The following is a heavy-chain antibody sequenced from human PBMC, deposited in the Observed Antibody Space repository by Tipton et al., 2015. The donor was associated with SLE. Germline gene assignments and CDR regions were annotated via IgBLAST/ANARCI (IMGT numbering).Heavy chain of an antibody. CDR3: ARGNYYGMDV. J-gene: IGHJ6*02. CDR2: INSDGDDT. V-gene: IGHV3-74*01. CDR1: GVTLSDFV. Sequence: SGVTLSDFVMSWVRQGPGKGLVWVSRINSDGDDTGNADSVKGRFTISRDNAKSTLYLQMNSLRDEDTAVYYCARGNYYGMDVWGQGTTVTVSS.